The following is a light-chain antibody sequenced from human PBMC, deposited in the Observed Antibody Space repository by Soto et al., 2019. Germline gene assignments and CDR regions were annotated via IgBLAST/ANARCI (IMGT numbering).Light chain of an antibody. J-gene: IGKJ2*01. CDR1: QSISNS. CDR2: AAS. V-gene: IGKV1-39*01. Sequence: DIQMTQSPSSLSASVGDRVTITCRASQSISNSLNWYQHKPGSAPKVLIYAASNLQSGVPSRFSGSGSGTDFTLTINSLQPEDFATYYCQQSFITPYTFGQGTKLEVK. CDR3: QQSFITPYT.